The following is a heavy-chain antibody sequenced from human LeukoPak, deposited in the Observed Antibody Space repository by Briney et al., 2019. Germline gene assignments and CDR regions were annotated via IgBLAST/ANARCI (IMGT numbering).Heavy chain of an antibody. D-gene: IGHD4-17*01. CDR3: ARVLGYGDSVFDAFDI. V-gene: IGHV3-48*01. Sequence: PGGSLRLSCAASGFTFSTYNMNWVRQAPGKGLEWVSYISSSSSTIYYPDSVKGRFTISRDNAKNSLYLQMNSLRAEDTAVYYCARVLGYGDSVFDAFDIWGQGTMVTVSS. CDR1: GFTFSTYN. J-gene: IGHJ3*02. CDR2: ISSSSSTI.